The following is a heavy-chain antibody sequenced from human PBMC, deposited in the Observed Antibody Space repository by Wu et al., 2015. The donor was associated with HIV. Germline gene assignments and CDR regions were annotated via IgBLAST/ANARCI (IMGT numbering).Heavy chain of an antibody. CDR2: INPSAGST. D-gene: IGHD6-19*01. J-gene: IGHJ6*02. CDR3: ARGIAVAGAFGMDV. CDR1: GYSFTTYY. V-gene: IGHV1-46*01. Sequence: QVQLVQSGAEVKKPGASVKVSCKASGYSFTTYYLNWVRQAPGQGLEWMGIINPSAGSTTYAQKFQGRVTMTRDTSTTTVYMELSSLRSEDTAVYYCARGIAVAGAFGMDVWGQGP.